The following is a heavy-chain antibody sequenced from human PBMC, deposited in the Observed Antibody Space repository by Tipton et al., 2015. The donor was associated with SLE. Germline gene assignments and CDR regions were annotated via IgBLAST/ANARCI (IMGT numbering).Heavy chain of an antibody. CDR1: GGSISSYY. J-gene: IGHJ4*02. Sequence: TLSLTCTVSGGSISSYYWSWIRQPAGKGLEWIGYIYTSGSTYYNPSLKSRVTISVDTSKNQFSLKLSSVTAADTAVYYCARVVSWGTGTLFDYWGQGTLVTVSS. D-gene: IGHD1-1*01. V-gene: IGHV4-4*09. CDR3: ARVVSWGTGTLFDY. CDR2: IYTSGST.